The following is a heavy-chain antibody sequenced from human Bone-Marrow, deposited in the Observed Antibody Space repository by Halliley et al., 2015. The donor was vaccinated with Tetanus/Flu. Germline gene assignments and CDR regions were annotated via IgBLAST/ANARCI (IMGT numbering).Heavy chain of an antibody. J-gene: IGHJ5*02. V-gene: IGHV1-18*01. CDR3: ARVGSGWYNNWFDP. CDR2: ISGYNGDT. D-gene: IGHD6-19*01. Sequence: GWISGYNGDTRYAQKFQGRVTVAIDTSTSTAYMELRSLRSDDTEIYYCARVGSGWYNNWFDPWGQGTLVPVTS.